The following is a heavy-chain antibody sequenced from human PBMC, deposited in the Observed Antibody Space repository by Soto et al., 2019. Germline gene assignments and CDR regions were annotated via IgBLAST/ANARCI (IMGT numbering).Heavy chain of an antibody. J-gene: IGHJ4*02. V-gene: IGHV4-30-4*01. D-gene: IGHD3-22*01. Sequence: QVHLQESGPGLVKPSQTLSLSCTVSGDSISSPHYYWTWIRQPPGKGLEWVGYIYYTGNNFYHPALKRRVAMSVDPSTNLFSLQLASVTDADTAVYFCAREPKQNYDSSPWNGGFDSWGPGTLVTVSS. CDR2: IYYTGNN. CDR1: GDSISSPHYY. CDR3: AREPKQNYDSSPWNGGFDS.